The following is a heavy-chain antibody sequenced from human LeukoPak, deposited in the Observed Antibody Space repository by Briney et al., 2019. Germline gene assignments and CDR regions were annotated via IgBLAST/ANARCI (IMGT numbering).Heavy chain of an antibody. CDR1: GYTFTGYY. D-gene: IGHD2-15*01. CDR2: VNPNDGGT. Sequence: ASVKVSCKASGYTFTGYYIHWVRQAPGQGLEWMGWVNPNDGGTNYAQKFQGRVTMTWDTSITTAYMELSSLTSDDTAVYYCARVPDCSGGSCYSWFDPWGQGTLVTVSS. J-gene: IGHJ5*02. CDR3: ARVPDCSGGSCYSWFDP. V-gene: IGHV1-2*02.